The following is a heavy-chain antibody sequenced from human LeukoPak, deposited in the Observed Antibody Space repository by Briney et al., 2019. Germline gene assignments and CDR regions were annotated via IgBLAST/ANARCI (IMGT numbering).Heavy chain of an antibody. J-gene: IGHJ4*02. V-gene: IGHV3-7*01. CDR3: ATERQSPYFDY. CDR2: IKYDGIDK. Sequence: GGSLRLSCAASGFIFTDYWTNWVRQAPGKGLEWVAMIKYDGIDKQYLDSVKGRFTISRDNAKNSVYLEMNSLRAEDTAMYYCATERQSPYFDYWGLGTLVTVSS. CDR1: GFIFTDYW. D-gene: IGHD6-19*01.